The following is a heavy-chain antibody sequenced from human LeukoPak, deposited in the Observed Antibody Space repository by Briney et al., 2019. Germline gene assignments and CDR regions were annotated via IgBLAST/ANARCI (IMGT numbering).Heavy chain of an antibody. V-gene: IGHV4-59*08. CDR3: AKVDYVWGSYRYTFGFDI. CDR1: GGSISSYY. Sequence: SETLSLTCTVSGGSISSYYWSWIRQPPGKGLEWIGYIYYSGSTNDNPSLKSRVTISVDTSKDQFTQKLSPVTAADTAVYYCAKVDYVWGSYRYTFGFDIWGQGTMVTVSS. CDR2: IYYSGST. J-gene: IGHJ3*02. D-gene: IGHD3-16*02.